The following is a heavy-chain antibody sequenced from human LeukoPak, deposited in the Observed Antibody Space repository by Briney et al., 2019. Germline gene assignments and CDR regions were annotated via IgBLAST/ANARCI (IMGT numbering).Heavy chain of an antibody. CDR2: IYSGGST. D-gene: IGHD3-10*01. Sequence: GGSLRLSCAASGFTVSSNYMSWVRQAPGKGLEWVSVIYSGGSTYYADSVKGRFTISRDNSKNTLYLQMNSLRAEDTAVYYCARDYGRSRDYGMDVWGQGTTVTVSS. V-gene: IGHV3-53*01. J-gene: IGHJ6*02. CDR1: GFTVSSNY. CDR3: ARDYGRSRDYGMDV.